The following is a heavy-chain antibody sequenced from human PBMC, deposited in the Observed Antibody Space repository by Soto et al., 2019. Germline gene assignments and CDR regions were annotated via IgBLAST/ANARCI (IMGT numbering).Heavy chain of an antibody. CDR3: ANLVVGIAVAGTVAFDI. Sequence: QVQLQESGPGLVKPSGTLSLTCAVSGGSISSSNWWSLVRHPPGKGLEWIGDIYHSGSTNYNTSLKSRATTSVDKSKYQFSLKLSSVTAADTAVYYCANLVVGIAVAGTVAFDIWGQGTMVTVSS. J-gene: IGHJ3*02. CDR2: IYHSGST. D-gene: IGHD6-19*01. V-gene: IGHV4-4*02. CDR1: GGSISSSNW.